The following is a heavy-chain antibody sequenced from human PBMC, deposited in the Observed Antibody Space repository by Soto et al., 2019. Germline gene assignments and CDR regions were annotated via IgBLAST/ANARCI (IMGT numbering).Heavy chain of an antibody. CDR2: IRGSGDNK. CDR3: VKGSDCVLKGAPFPNVQYYYYYMDV. J-gene: IGHJ6*03. V-gene: IGHV3-23*01. Sequence: EGQLLDSGVALVQSGGARRHSCAASGGTLSNFARSWVRQAPGKGLEWVSGIRGSGDNKDHADSVKGRFTISRDISKNTLYLQMNIVRAEDTAVYYCVKGSDCVLKGAPFPNVQYYYYYMDVWGKGTTVTVSS. D-gene: IGHD2-21*02. CDR1: GGTLSNFA.